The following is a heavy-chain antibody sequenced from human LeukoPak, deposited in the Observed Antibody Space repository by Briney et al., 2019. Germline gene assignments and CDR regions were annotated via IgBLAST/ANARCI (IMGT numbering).Heavy chain of an antibody. CDR1: GDSISNNNW. CDR3: AGAHCGGDCYSGRAFDI. J-gene: IGHJ3*02. V-gene: IGHV4-4*02. CDR2: IFHSGDT. D-gene: IGHD2-21*02. Sequence: SGTLSLTCAVSGDSISNNNWWSWVRQPPGKGLEWIGEIFHSGDTNYKPSLKSLVTISVDKSKNQFSLKLSSVTAADTAVYYCAGAHCGGDCYSGRAFDIWGQGTMVTVSS.